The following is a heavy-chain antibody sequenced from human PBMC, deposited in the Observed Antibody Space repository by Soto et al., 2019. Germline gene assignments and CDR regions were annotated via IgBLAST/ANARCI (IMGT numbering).Heavy chain of an antibody. V-gene: IGHV1-18*01. Sequence: QAQLVQSGTEVKKPGASVKVTCKATGYTFSSYGITWVRQAPVQGLEWLGWISPYNDYTKYAAILQGRVTMTTDTSPRTAYMDMRSLRSDDTAVYYCARGGYYDSSGARNYHYYGMDVWGQGTTVTVSS. CDR3: ARGGYYDSSGARNYHYYGMDV. CDR2: ISPYNDYT. J-gene: IGHJ6*02. D-gene: IGHD3-22*01. CDR1: GYTFSSYG.